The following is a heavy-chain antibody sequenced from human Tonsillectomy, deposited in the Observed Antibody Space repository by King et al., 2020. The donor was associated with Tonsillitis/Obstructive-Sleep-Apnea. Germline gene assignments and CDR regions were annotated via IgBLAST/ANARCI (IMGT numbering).Heavy chain of an antibody. CDR3: ARDPFKPHVLRFLEWLSPDGFDP. Sequence: VQLVESGAEVKKPGASVKVSCTASGYTFTGYYMHWVRQAPGQGLEWMGRINPNSGGTNYAQKFQGRVTMTRDTSISTAYMELSRLRSDDTAVYYCARDPFKPHVLRFLEWLSPDGFDPWGQGTLVTVSS. D-gene: IGHD3-3*01. J-gene: IGHJ5*02. CDR2: INPNSGGT. V-gene: IGHV1-2*06. CDR1: GYTFTGYY.